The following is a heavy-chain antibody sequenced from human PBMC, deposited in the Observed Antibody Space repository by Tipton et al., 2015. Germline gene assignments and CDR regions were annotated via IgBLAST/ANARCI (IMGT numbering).Heavy chain of an antibody. D-gene: IGHD5-24*01. CDR2: ISTYDGNT. CDR1: GYTFTSYG. Sequence: QVQLVQSGAEVKKPGASVKVSCKASGYTFTSYGFSWVRQAPGQGLEWMGWISTYDGNTDYAQRLRGRVTLTTDTSTGTAYMELRNLRSDDTAVYFCARNTYNRSPFYFDYWGQGTLVTVSS. V-gene: IGHV1-18*01. CDR3: ARNTYNRSPFYFDY. J-gene: IGHJ4*02.